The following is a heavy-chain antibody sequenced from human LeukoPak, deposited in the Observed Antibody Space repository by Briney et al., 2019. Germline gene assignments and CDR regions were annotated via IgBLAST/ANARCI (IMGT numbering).Heavy chain of an antibody. CDR1: GFTFSSYA. V-gene: IGHV3-21*01. CDR3: AIIAVAATDY. CDR2: ISSSSSYI. D-gene: IGHD6-19*01. J-gene: IGHJ4*02. Sequence: GGSLRLSCAASGFTFSSYAMSWVRQAPGKGLEWVSSISSSSSYIYYADSVKGRFTISRDNAKNSLYLQMNSLRAEDTAVYYCAIIAVAATDYWGQGALVTVSS.